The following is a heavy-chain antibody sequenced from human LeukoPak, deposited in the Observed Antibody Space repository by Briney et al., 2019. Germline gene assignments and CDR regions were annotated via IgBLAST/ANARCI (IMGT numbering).Heavy chain of an antibody. Sequence: PGGSLRLSCAASGFTFNSDSMSWVRQAPGRGLGWISNMRSDGEAFYADSVRGRFTISGDNAKNSLYLQMNSLREEDTAVYYCVRDVHCAFDMWGQGTMVTVSS. V-gene: IGHV3-48*02. CDR2: MRSDGEA. J-gene: IGHJ3*02. D-gene: IGHD6-6*01. CDR3: VRDVHCAFDM. CDR1: GFTFNSDS.